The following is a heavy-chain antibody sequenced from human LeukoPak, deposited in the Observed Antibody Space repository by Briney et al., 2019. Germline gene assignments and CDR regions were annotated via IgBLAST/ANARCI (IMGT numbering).Heavy chain of an antibody. J-gene: IGHJ6*02. Sequence: ASVKVSCKASGYTFTSYGISWVRQAPGQGLEWMGWISAYNGNTNYAQKLQGRVTMTTDTSTSTAYMELRSLRSDDTAVYYCARAGELDHYYYCGMDVWGQGTTVTVSS. CDR1: GYTFTSYG. CDR3: ARAGELDHYYYCGMDV. V-gene: IGHV1-18*01. CDR2: ISAYNGNT. D-gene: IGHD1-1*01.